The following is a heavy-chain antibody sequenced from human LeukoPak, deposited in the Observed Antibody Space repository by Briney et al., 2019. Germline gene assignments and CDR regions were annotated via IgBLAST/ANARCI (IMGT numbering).Heavy chain of an antibody. V-gene: IGHV1-18*04. Sequence: ASVKVSCKASGYTFTGYYMHWVRQAPGQGLEWMGWISAYNGNTNYAQKLQGRVTMTTDTSTSTAYMELRSLRSDDTAVYYCARDIPVPGIVGANYFDYWGQGTLVTVSS. CDR3: ARDIPVPGIVGANYFDY. D-gene: IGHD1-26*01. J-gene: IGHJ4*02. CDR1: GYTFTGYY. CDR2: ISAYNGNT.